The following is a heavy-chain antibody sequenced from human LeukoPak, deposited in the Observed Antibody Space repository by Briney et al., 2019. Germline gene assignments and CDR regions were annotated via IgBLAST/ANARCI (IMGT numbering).Heavy chain of an antibody. CDR3: AKDPYYGSGSYYFFDY. Sequence: PGGSLRLSCAASGFTFSSYAMHWVRQAPGKGLEWVAVISYDGSNKYYADSVKGRFTISRDNSKNTLYLQMNSLRAEDTAVYYCAKDPYYGSGSYYFFDYWGQGTLVTVSS. J-gene: IGHJ4*02. D-gene: IGHD3-10*01. V-gene: IGHV3-30-3*01. CDR2: ISYDGSNK. CDR1: GFTFSSYA.